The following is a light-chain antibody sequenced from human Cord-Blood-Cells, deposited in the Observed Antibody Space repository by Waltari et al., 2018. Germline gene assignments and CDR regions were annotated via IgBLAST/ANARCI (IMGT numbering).Light chain of an antibody. J-gene: IGLJ3*02. CDR2: DVS. CDR3: SSYTSSSPWV. CDR1: SSDVGGYNY. Sequence: QSALTQPASMSGSPGQSITISCTGTSSDVGGYNYVSWYQQHPGKAPKLMIYDVSKRPSGVSNRFSGSKSGNTASLTISGLQAEDEADYYCSSYTSSSPWVFGGGTKLTVL. V-gene: IGLV2-14*01.